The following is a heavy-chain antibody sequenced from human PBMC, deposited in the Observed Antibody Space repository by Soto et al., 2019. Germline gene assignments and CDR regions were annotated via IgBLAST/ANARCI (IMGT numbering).Heavy chain of an antibody. CDR1: GDSMSSSDYY. CDR3: ARRTVNIRTFYSGLKTHCFDY. D-gene: IGHD6-19*01. J-gene: IGHJ4*02. V-gene: IGHV4-39*01. Sequence: SETLSLTCAVSGDSMSSSDYYWGWIRQPPGKGLEWIGSIYYSGSTYYNPSLQSRVAISVDTFKNQFSLKLKSVTAADTAIYYCARRTVNIRTFYSGLKTHCFDYWGQGAPVTVSS. CDR2: IYYSGST.